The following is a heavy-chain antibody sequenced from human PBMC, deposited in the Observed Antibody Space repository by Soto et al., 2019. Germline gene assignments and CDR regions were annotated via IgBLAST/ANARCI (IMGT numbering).Heavy chain of an antibody. J-gene: IGHJ5*02. D-gene: IGHD2-15*01. CDR2: IYTSGST. Sequence: PSETLSLTCTVSGGSISSYYRSWIRQPAGKGLEWIGRIYTSGSTNYNPSLKSRVTMSVDTSKNQFSLKLSSVTAADTAVYYCARWVVAAQRADWFDPWGQGTLVTVSS. V-gene: IGHV4-4*07. CDR3: ARWVVAAQRADWFDP. CDR1: GGSISSYY.